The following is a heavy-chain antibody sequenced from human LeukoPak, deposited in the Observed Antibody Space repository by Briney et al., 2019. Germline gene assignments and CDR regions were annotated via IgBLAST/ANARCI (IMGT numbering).Heavy chain of an antibody. Sequence: ASVKASCKASGGTFSSYAISWVRQAPGQGLEWMGRIIPILGIANYAQKFQGRVTITADKSTSTAYMELSSLRSEDTAVYYCASGYYYGSGSYSAAIDYWGQGTLVTVSS. D-gene: IGHD3-10*01. J-gene: IGHJ4*02. V-gene: IGHV1-69*04. CDR2: IIPILGIA. CDR3: ASGYYYGSGSYSAAIDY. CDR1: GGTFSSYA.